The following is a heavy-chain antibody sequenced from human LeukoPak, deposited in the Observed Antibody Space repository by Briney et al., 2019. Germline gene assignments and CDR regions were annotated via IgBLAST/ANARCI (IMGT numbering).Heavy chain of an antibody. CDR3: ARVMIQDAFDI. CDR2: INYSGST. J-gene: IGHJ3*02. D-gene: IGHD2-8*01. V-gene: IGHV4-34*01. CDR1: GGSFSGYY. Sequence: SETLSLTCAVYGGSFSGYYWSWIRQPPGKGLEWIGEINYSGSTNYNPSLKSRVTISVDTSKNQFSLKLSSVTAADTAVYYCARVMIQDAFDIWGQGTMVTVSS.